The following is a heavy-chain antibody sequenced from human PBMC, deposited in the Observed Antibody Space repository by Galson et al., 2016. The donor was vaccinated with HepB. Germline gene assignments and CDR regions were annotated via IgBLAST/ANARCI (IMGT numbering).Heavy chain of an antibody. CDR1: GFTFDGYA. V-gene: IGHV3-9*01. CDR3: AKDLSRGSGSHYSRYYYYGVDV. Sequence: SLRLSCATSGFTFDGYAMHWVRQGPGKGLEWVASVTWDGGNKCYADSVKGRFTISRDNAKNSLYLQMNSLRTEDTALYYCAKDLSRGSGSHYSRYYYYGVDVWGRGTTVTVSS. CDR2: VTWDGGNK. J-gene: IGHJ6*02. D-gene: IGHD3-10*01.